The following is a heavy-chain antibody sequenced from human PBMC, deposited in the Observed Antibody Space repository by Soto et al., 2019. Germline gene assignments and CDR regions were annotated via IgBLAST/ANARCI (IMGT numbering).Heavy chain of an antibody. CDR3: ARDEAGHYYDSSGQLQSDDY. D-gene: IGHD3-22*01. CDR2: IIPIFGTA. CDR1: GGTFSSYA. V-gene: IGHV1-69*06. J-gene: IGHJ4*02. Sequence: QVQLVQSGAEVKKPGSSVKVSCKASGGTFSSYAISWVRQAPGQGLAWMGAIIPIFGTANYAQKFQGRVTITADKSTSTAYMELSSLRSEDTAVYYCARDEAGHYYDSSGQLQSDDYWGQGTLVTVSS.